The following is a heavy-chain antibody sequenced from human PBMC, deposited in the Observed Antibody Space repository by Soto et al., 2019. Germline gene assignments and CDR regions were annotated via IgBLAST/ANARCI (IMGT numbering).Heavy chain of an antibody. J-gene: IGHJ5*02. CDR2: INPNSGGT. V-gene: IGHV1-2*02. D-gene: IGHD6-6*01. CDR1: GYTFTGYY. Sequence: QVQLVQSGAEVKKPGASVKVSCKASGYTFTGYYMHWVRQAPGQGLEWMGWINPNSGGTNYAQKFQGRVTMTRDTSSSTAYMERSRLRSDDTAVYYCARGGGIAARPPWFDPWGQGTLVTVSS. CDR3: ARGGGIAARPPWFDP.